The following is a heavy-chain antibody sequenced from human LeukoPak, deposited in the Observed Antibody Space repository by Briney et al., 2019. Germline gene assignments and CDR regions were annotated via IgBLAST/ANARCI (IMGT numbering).Heavy chain of an antibody. D-gene: IGHD2-2*01. Sequence: KASETLSLTCAVYGGSFSGYYWSWIRQPPGKGLEWIGEINHSGSTNYNPSLKSRVTISVDTSKNQFSLKLSSVTAADTAVYYCARGAQYQLPLDYWGQGTLVTVSS. CDR2: INHSGST. CDR3: ARGAQYQLPLDY. J-gene: IGHJ4*02. V-gene: IGHV4-34*01. CDR1: GGSFSGYY.